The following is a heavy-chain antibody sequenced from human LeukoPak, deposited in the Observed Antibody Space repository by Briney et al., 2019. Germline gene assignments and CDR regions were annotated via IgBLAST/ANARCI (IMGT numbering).Heavy chain of an antibody. CDR2: IYPGDSDT. Sequence: GXXLKISCKGSGYSFTSYWIGWVRQMPGKGLEWMGIIYPGDSDTRYSPSFQGQVTISADKSISTAYLQWSSLKASDTAMYYCARANYYGSGSSSVQHWFDPWGQGTLVTVSS. V-gene: IGHV5-51*01. CDR3: ARANYYGSGSSSVQHWFDP. CDR1: GYSFTSYW. D-gene: IGHD3-10*01. J-gene: IGHJ5*02.